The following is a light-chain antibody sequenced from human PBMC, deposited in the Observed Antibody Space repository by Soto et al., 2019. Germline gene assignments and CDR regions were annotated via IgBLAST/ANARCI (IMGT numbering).Light chain of an antibody. CDR2: GAS. CDR1: QSVSSN. J-gene: IGKJ1*01. V-gene: IGKV3-15*01. Sequence: EIVMTQSPATLSVSPGERATLSCRASQSVSSNLAWYQQKPGQAPRLLIYGASTRATGIPARFSGSGSGTEFTLTISSLQSEDFAVYYCQRYNNWPPLTFGQGTKVEIK. CDR3: QRYNNWPPLT.